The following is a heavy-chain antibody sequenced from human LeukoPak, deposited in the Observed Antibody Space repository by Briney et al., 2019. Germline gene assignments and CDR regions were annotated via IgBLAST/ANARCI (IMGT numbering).Heavy chain of an antibody. CDR3: ARVYNWNDRYFDY. Sequence: TSETLSLTCTVSGGSISSFYWSWIRQPPGKGLEWIGYIYYSGSTNYNPSLKSRVTISVDTSKNQFSLKLSSVTAADTAVYYCARVYNWNDRYFDYWGQGTLVTVSS. CDR1: GGSISSFY. CDR2: IYYSGST. J-gene: IGHJ4*02. D-gene: IGHD1-1*01. V-gene: IGHV4-59*01.